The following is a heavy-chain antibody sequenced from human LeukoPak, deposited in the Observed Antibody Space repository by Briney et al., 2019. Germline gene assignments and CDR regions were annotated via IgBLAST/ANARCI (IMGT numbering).Heavy chain of an antibody. CDR1: GYSISSGYY. CDR2: IYHSGST. V-gene: IGHV4-38-2*02. CDR3: ARGAGDYGDYDWSYYYYYMDV. Sequence: SETLSLTCTVSGYSISSGYYWGWIRQPPGKGLEWIGSIYHSGSTYYNPSLKSRVTISVDTPKNQFSLKLSSVTAADTAVYYCARGAGDYGDYDWSYYYYYMDVWGKGTTVTVSS. D-gene: IGHD4-17*01. J-gene: IGHJ6*03.